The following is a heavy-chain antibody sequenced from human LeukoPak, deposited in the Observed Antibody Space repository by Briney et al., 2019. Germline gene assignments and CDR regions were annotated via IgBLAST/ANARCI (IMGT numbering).Heavy chain of an antibody. CDR2: ISSSSRYI. CDR1: GFTFSSYS. CDR3: ARDVTSPEAFDI. Sequence: GGSLRLSCAASGFTFSSYSMNWVRQAPGKGLEWVSSISSSSRYIYYADSVKGRFTISRDNAKNSLYLQMNSLRAEDTAGYYCARDVTSPEAFDIWGQGTMVTVSS. D-gene: IGHD2-21*02. V-gene: IGHV3-21*01. J-gene: IGHJ3*02.